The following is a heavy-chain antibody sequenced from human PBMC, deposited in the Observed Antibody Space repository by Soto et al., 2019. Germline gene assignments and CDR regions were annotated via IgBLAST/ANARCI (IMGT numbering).Heavy chain of an antibody. J-gene: IGHJ6*04. V-gene: IGHV4-34*01. D-gene: IGHD3-16*01. CDR1: GGSFSGYY. CDR2: INHSGST. CDR3: ASGLTGRRDV. Sequence: QVQLQQWGAGLLKPSETLSLTCAVYGGSFSGYYWSWIRQPPGKGLEWIGEINHSGSTNYNPSLKSRVTISVDTSKNQSSLKMSSVTAAGTAVYYCASGLTGRRDVWGKGTTATVSS.